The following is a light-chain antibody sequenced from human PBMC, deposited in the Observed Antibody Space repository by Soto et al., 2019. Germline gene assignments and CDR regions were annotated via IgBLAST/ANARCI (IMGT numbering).Light chain of an antibody. CDR3: CYYAGSSHV. J-gene: IGLJ1*01. Sequence: QSALTQPASVSGSPGQSITISCTGTSSDVGSYNLVSWYQQHPGKAPKLMIYEVSKRPSGVSNRFSGSKSGNTASLTISGLQAEDEADYYCCYYAGSSHVFGTGTKLTVL. CDR2: EVS. CDR1: SSDVGSYNL. V-gene: IGLV2-23*02.